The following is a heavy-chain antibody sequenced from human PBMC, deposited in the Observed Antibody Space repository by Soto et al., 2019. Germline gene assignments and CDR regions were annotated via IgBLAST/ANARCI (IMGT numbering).Heavy chain of an antibody. V-gene: IGHV1-2*02. CDR1: GYTFTGYY. D-gene: IGHD2-8*01. CDR3: ARDYMVCNDSSQAAFTICYYYGMDV. Sequence: GASVKVSCKASGYTFTGYYMHWVRQAPGQGLEWMGWINPNSGGTNYAQKFQGRVTMTRDTSISTAYVELSRLRSDDTAVYYCARDYMVCNDSSQAAFTICYYYGMDVWGQGTTVTVSS. CDR2: INPNSGGT. J-gene: IGHJ6*02.